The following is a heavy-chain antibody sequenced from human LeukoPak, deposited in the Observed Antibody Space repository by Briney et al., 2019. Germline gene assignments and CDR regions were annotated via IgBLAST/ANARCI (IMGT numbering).Heavy chain of an antibody. D-gene: IGHD6-13*01. J-gene: IGHJ4*02. CDR1: GFTFSSYE. CDR3: ARGGLRSWYYFDY. CDR2: ISSSGGTV. Sequence: GGSLRLSCAASGFTFSSYEMSWVRQAPGKGLEWVSYISSSGGTVKYADSVKGRFTISRDNAKNSLYLQMNSLRAEDTAVYYCARGGLRSWYYFDYWGQGTLVTVSS. V-gene: IGHV3-48*03.